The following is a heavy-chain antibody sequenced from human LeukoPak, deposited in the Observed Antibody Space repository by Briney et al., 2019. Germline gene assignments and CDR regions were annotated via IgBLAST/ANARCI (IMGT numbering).Heavy chain of an antibody. D-gene: IGHD1-26*01. CDR2: FKSKAAGGTT. CDR1: GFTFSVTW. Sequence: GESLRLSCAASGFTFSVTWMSWVRQAPGRRLEWVGRFKSKAAGGTTDYAAPVAGRFTISRDDSKNMLYLQMNSLKTEDTAVYYCTRGAPQADVFDIWGQGTMVTVSS. V-gene: IGHV3-15*01. J-gene: IGHJ3*02. CDR3: TRGAPQADVFDI.